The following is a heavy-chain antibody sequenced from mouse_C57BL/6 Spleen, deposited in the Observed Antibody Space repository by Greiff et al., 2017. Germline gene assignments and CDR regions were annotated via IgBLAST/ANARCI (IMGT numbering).Heavy chain of an antibody. J-gene: IGHJ1*03. Sequence: QVQLQQPGAELVRPGSSVKLSCKASGYTFTSYWMDWVKQRPGQGLEWIGNIYPSDSETHYNQKFKDKATLTVDKSSSTAYMQLSSLTSEDSAVYYCARGGLLRGYWYFDVWGTGTTVTVSS. V-gene: IGHV1-61*01. D-gene: IGHD1-1*01. CDR1: GYTFTSYW. CDR2: IYPSDSET. CDR3: ARGGLLRGYWYFDV.